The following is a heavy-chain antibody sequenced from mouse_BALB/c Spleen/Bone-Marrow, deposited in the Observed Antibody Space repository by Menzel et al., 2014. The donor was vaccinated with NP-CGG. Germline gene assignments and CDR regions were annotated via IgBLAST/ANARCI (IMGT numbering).Heavy chain of an antibody. CDR1: GFIFNSYG. J-gene: IGHJ2*01. Sequence: DVMLVESGGGLVKPGGSLKPSCTASGFIFNSYGMSWVRQTPEERLEWVATITNGGNYTYYPDSVKGRFTISRDNVKNNLYLQMRSLRSEDTALYYCVRNYYGYDGYFDYWGQGTTLTVSS. CDR2: ITNGGNYT. D-gene: IGHD2-2*01. CDR3: VRNYYGYDGYFDY. V-gene: IGHV5-9-2*01.